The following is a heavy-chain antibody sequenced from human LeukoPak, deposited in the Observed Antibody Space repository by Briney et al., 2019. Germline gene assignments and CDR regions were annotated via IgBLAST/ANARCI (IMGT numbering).Heavy chain of an antibody. V-gene: IGHV1-18*01. J-gene: IGHJ4*02. Sequence: ASVKVSCKASGYTFTSYGISWVRQAPGQGLEWMGWISAYNGNTNYAQKLQGRVTMTTDTSTSTAYMELRSLRSDDTAVYYCARGRAGATEWVPGYWGQGTLVTVSS. CDR3: ARGRAGATEWVPGY. CDR1: GYTFTSYG. CDR2: ISAYNGNT. D-gene: IGHD1-26*01.